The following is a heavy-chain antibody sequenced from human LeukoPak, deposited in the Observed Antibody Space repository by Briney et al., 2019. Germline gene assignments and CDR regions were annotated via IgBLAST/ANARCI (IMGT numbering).Heavy chain of an antibody. D-gene: IGHD1-26*01. CDR1: GDSVSSNRVT. CDR3: ARVISGSFYN. CDR2: TYYRSKWNN. J-gene: IGHJ4*02. Sequence: SQTLSLTCDISGDSVSSNRVTWNWIRQSPSRGPEWLGRTYYRSKWNNDYAVSLKGRITINPDTSRNQFSLQLNSVTPEDTAVYYCARVISGSFYNWGQGTLVTVSS. V-gene: IGHV6-1*01.